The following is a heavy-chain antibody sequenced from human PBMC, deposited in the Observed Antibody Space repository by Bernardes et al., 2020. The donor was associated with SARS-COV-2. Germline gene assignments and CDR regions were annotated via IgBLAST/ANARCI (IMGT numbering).Heavy chain of an antibody. V-gene: IGHV5-51*01. CDR3: ARRTYEILSASPYYYGLDV. J-gene: IGHJ6*02. CDR1: GYSFSYYW. Sequence: GESLKISCKSSGYSFSYYWIAWVRQRPGKGLEWMGIIYPGDSDTRYNPSFQDQVTISADKSTSTAYLLWSSLEASDTAIYYCARRTYEILSASPYYYGLDVWGQGTTVTVSS. CDR2: IYPGDSDT. D-gene: IGHD3-9*01.